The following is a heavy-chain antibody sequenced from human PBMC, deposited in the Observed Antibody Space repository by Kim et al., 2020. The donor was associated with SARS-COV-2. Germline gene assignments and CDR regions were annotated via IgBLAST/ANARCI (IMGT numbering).Heavy chain of an antibody. D-gene: IGHD2-2*01. CDR2: IYYSGST. V-gene: IGHV4-39*01. CDR3: ARHRADIVVVPATYYYYYGMDV. J-gene: IGHJ6*02. CDR1: GGSISSSSYY. Sequence: SETLSLTCTVSGGSISSSSYYWGWIRQPPGKGLEWIGSIYYSGSTYYNPSLKSRVTISVDTSKNQFSLKLSSVTAADTAVYYCARHRADIVVVPATYYYYYGMDVWGQGTTVTVSS.